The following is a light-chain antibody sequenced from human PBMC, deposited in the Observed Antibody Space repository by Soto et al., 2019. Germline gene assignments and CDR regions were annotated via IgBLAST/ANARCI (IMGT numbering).Light chain of an antibody. CDR1: SRDVGIYNY. J-gene: IGLJ2*01. Sequence: HSALTQPRAFSGSAGQAVTVSCAGTSRDVGIYNYVSWSQQRPGTAPKVMIYDVTKRPSGVPDRFSGSKSANTASLTIPGLQADDEADYYCCSYAGNYTLLFGGGTK. CDR2: DVT. CDR3: CSYAGNYTLL. V-gene: IGLV2-11*01.